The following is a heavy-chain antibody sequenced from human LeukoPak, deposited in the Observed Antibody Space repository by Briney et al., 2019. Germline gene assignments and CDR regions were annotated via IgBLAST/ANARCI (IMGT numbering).Heavy chain of an antibody. V-gene: IGHV3-73*01. J-gene: IGHJ4*02. CDR3: TRRDDITLVVPNDY. CDR2: IRSKGNNYAT. D-gene: IGHD2-8*02. Sequence: GGSLKLSCEASGITFSGSAVHWVRQASGQGLEWLGRIRSKGNNYATAYTASVKGRFTISRADSKNTAYLQMDSLKTEDTAVYYCTRRDDITLVVPNDYWGQGTLVTVSS. CDR1: GITFSGSA.